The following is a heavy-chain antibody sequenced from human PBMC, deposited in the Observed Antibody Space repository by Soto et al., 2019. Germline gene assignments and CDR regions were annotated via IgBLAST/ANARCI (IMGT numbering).Heavy chain of an antibody. Sequence: HPGGSLRLSCAASGFTFSSYAMSWVRQAPGKGLEWVSAISGSGGSTYYADSVKGRFTISRDNSKNTLYLQMNSLRAEDTAVYYCAKGIDYYDSSGYYYYWGQGGLVTVSS. CDR3: AKGIDYYDSSGYYYY. CDR1: GFTFSSYA. V-gene: IGHV3-23*01. CDR2: ISGSGGST. D-gene: IGHD3-22*01. J-gene: IGHJ4*02.